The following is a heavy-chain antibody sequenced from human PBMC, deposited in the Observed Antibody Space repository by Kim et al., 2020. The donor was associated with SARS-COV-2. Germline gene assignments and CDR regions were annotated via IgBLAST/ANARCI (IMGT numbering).Heavy chain of an antibody. J-gene: IGHJ4*02. Sequence: GGSLRLSCTASGFTFGDYAMSWFRQAPGKGLEWVGFIRSKAYGGTTEYAASVKGRFTISRDDSKSIAYLQMNSLKTEDTAVYYCTRDWSQKIGSPIIVVVPAAPAGYWGQGTLVTVSS. CDR2: IRSKAYGGTT. D-gene: IGHD2-2*01. CDR1: GFTFGDYA. V-gene: IGHV3-49*03. CDR3: TRDWSQKIGSPIIVVVPAAPAGY.